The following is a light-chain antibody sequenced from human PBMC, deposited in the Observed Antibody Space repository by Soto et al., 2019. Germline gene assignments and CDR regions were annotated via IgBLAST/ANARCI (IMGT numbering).Light chain of an antibody. CDR2: GVT. V-gene: IGLV2-14*01. CDR1: ISDVGAYNY. CDR3: SSYSTSFFYV. Sequence: QSALAQPSSVSGSPGQSNTISSTGTISDVGAYNYVSWYQQHPGEAPKLIIYGVTNRPSGVSYRFSGSKSDYTASLTISGLQAQDEADYYWSSYSTSFFYVFGTGTKVTVL. J-gene: IGLJ1*01.